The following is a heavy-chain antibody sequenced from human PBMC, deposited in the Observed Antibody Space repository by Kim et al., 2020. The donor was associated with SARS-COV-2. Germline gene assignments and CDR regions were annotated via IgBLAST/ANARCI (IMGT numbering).Heavy chain of an antibody. CDR3: ARVVGATTG. Sequence: SETLSLTCAVYGGSFSGYYWSWIRQPPGKGLEWIGEINHSGSTNYNPSLKSRVTISVDTSKNQFSLKLSSVTAADTAVYYCARVVGATTGWGQGTLVTVSS. CDR1: GGSFSGYY. J-gene: IGHJ4*02. D-gene: IGHD1-26*01. V-gene: IGHV4-34*01. CDR2: INHSGST.